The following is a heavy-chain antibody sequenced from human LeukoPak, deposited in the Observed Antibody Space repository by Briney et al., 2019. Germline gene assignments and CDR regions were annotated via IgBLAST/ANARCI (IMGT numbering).Heavy chain of an antibody. V-gene: IGHV3-30*02. D-gene: IGHD4-11*01. CDR2: IRYDGSKK. CDR1: GFSFSSYG. CDR3: ARVGPYDYSGGLDV. J-gene: IGHJ6*04. Sequence: TGGSLRLSCAASGFSFSSYGMHWVRQAPGKGLEWVAFIRYDGSKKYYADSVKGRFTISRDNAKNSLYLQMNSLRAEDTAVYYCARVGPYDYSGGLDVWGKGTTVTVSS.